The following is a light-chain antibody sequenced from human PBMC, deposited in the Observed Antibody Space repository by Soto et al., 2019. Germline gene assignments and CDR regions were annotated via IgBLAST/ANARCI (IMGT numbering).Light chain of an antibody. CDR3: QQHDYWPST. J-gene: IGKJ1*01. Sequence: EIVFLHCPGTLSVSPGESATLSRSASQSISSSKLAWYQQNPGQAPRLLIYGASNRATGIPARFSGSGSGTEFTLTISSLQSEDFAVYDCQQHDYWPSTFGQGTKVDTK. CDR2: GAS. V-gene: IGKV3-15*01. CDR1: QSISSS.